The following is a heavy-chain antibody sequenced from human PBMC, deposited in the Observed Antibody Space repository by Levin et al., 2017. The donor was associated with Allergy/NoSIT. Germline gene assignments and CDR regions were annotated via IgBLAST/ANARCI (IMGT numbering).Heavy chain of an antibody. V-gene: IGHV3-23*01. CDR1: GFTFSSYA. CDR2: ISGSGGST. Sequence: GGSLRLSCAASGFTFSSYAMSWVRQAPGKGLEWVSAISGSGGSTYYADSVKGRFTISRDNSKNTLYLQMNSLRAEDTAVYYCAKDGPGYYDFWSGYYGHYYYYYMDVWGKGTTVTVSS. J-gene: IGHJ6*03. CDR3: AKDGPGYYDFWSGYYGHYYYYYMDV. D-gene: IGHD3-3*01.